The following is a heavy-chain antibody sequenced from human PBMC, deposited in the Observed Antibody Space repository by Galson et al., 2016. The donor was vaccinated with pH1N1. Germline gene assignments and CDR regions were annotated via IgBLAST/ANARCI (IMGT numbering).Heavy chain of an antibody. Sequence: ETLSLTCTVYGGSFSDYYWSWIRQPPGKGLEWIGEVDPSGSTIYNPSLNSRVIISADTSRNQFPLKLTPVTAPDTAVYFCARVDFGGKLGDWGQGTQVTVSS. CDR1: GGSFSDYY. J-gene: IGHJ4*02. V-gene: IGHV4-34*01. CDR3: ARVDFGGKLGD. CDR2: VDPSGST. D-gene: IGHD3-10*01.